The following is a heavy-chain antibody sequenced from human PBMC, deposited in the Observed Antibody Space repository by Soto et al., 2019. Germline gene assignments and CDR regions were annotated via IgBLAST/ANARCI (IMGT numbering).Heavy chain of an antibody. CDR3: TTPNMTQAN. CDR2: IKIKTDGGTT. J-gene: IGHJ4*01. V-gene: IGHV3-15*01. CDR1: GFTFSNAW. Sequence: EVQLVESGGGLVKPGGSLRLSCAASGFTFSNAWMSWVRQAPGKGLEWVGRIKIKTDGGTTDYAAPVKGRFTISRADSKNTLYLQMNSLKTEDTAVYYCTTPNMTQANWGQGTLVTVSS.